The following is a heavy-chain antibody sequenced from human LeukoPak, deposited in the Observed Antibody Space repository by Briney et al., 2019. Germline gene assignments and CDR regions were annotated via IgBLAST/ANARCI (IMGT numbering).Heavy chain of an antibody. D-gene: IGHD1/OR15-1a*01. J-gene: IGHJ4*02. CDR1: GFTFSTHA. V-gene: IGHV3-23*01. CDR3: ARGTSLGRPGTYYFDY. Sequence: GGSLRLSCAASGFTFSTHAMSWVRQAPGKGLEWVSSLSGDGSTTYHADPVKGRFTISRDNSRSTLYLQVNSLSAEDTAVYYCARGTSLGRPGTYYFDYWGQGALVTVSS. CDR2: LSGDGSTT.